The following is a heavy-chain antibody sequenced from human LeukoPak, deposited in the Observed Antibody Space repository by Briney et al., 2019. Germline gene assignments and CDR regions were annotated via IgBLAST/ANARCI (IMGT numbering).Heavy chain of an antibody. CDR1: GFTFSHYS. CDR2: IRFTGSYI. Sequence: GGSLRLSCVASGFTFSHYSMNWVRQAPGKGLEWVSSIRFTGSYIYYADSVKGRFTISRDDAKNLLSLQMISLRAEDTAVYYCTRDLGYCTNGVCHTRFDYWGQGTLVAVSS. CDR3: TRDLGYCTNGVCHTRFDY. J-gene: IGHJ4*02. D-gene: IGHD2-8*01. V-gene: IGHV3-21*01.